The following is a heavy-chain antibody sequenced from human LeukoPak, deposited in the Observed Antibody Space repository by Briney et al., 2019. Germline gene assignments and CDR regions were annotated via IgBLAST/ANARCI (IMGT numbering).Heavy chain of an antibody. J-gene: IGHJ4*02. V-gene: IGHV3-30*03. D-gene: IGHD3-22*01. CDR1: GFAFSAYG. Sequence: AGRSLRLSCAASGFAFSAYGMHWVRQAPGKGLEWVAVISYDGYNKYYADSVKGRFTISRDNSKNTVYLQMSGLRSEDTAVYYCARDLSYYDSSGYYSTGYWGQGTLVTVSS. CDR3: ARDLSYYDSSGYYSTGY. CDR2: ISYDGYNK.